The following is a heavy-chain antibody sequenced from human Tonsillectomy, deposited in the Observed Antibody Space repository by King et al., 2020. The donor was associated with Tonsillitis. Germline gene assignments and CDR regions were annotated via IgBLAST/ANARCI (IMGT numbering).Heavy chain of an antibody. Sequence: VQLVQSGAEVKKPGASVKVSCKASGYTFSSFAMHWVRQAPGQRLEWMGWINGGNGNTKYSQNFQGRVTLTRDTSASTAYMELSSLRSEDTAVYYCAKEGPTHHYYYYYGMDVWGQGTTVTVS. V-gene: IGHV1-3*01. J-gene: IGHJ6*02. CDR1: GYTFSSFA. CDR3: AKEGPTHHYYYYYGMDV. CDR2: INGGNGNT.